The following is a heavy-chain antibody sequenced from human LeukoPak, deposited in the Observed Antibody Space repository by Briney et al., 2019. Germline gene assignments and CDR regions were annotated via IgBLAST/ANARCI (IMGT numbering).Heavy chain of an antibody. J-gene: IGHJ3*02. Sequence: GGSLRLSCAASGFTFSNYEMNWVRQAPGKGLEWVSYISSSGSTIYYADSVKGRFTISRDNAKNSLYLQMNSLRAEDTAVYYCARRRGYSGSGAFDIWGQGTMVTVSS. CDR2: ISSSGSTI. D-gene: IGHD6-6*01. CDR1: GFTFSNYE. CDR3: ARRRGYSGSGAFDI. V-gene: IGHV3-48*03.